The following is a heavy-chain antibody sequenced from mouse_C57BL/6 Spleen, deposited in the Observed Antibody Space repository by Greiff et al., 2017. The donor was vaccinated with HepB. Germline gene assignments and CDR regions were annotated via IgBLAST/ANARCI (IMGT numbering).Heavy chain of an antibody. D-gene: IGHD2-4*01. V-gene: IGHV5-15*01. J-gene: IGHJ3*01. CDR2: ISNLAYSI. CDR1: GFTFSDYG. CDR3: ARHRGLEGFAY. Sequence: DVQLVESGGGLVQPGGSLKLSCAASGFTFSDYGMAWVRQAPRKGPEWVAFISNLAYSIYYADTVTGRFTISRENAKNTLYLEMSRLRSEDTAMYYCARHRGLEGFAYWGQGTLVTVSA.